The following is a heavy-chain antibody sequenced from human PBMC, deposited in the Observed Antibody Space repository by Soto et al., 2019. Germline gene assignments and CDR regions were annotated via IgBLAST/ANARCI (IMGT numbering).Heavy chain of an antibody. CDR2: IYYSGST. V-gene: IGHV4-31*03. CDR3: ARASYDSSGYYLDY. J-gene: IGHJ4*02. CDR1: GGSISSGGYY. Sequence: SETLSLTCTVSGGSISSGGYYWSWIRQHPGKGLEWIGYIYYSGSTYYNPSLKSRVTISVDTSKNQFSLKLSSVTAADTAVYYCARASYDSSGYYLDYWGQGTLVTVSS. D-gene: IGHD3-22*01.